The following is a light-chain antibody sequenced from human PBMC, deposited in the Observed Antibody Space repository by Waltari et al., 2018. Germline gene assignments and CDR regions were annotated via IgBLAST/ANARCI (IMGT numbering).Light chain of an antibody. CDR1: QRVSSSN. Sequence: EILLTQSPGTLSLSPGERATLSCRASQRVSSSNLAWYQQTPGQPPRLLLYGASTRATGIPDRFSGSGSVTDFTLTISRLDPADFALYYCQYYVSSPKMYTFGQGTKLEIK. CDR2: GAS. J-gene: IGKJ2*01. V-gene: IGKV3-20*01. CDR3: QYYVSSPKMYT.